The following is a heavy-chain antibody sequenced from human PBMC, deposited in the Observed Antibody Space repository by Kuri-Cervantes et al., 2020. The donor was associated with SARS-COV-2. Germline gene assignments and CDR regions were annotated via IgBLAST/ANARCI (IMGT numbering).Heavy chain of an antibody. CDR2: TYYNSQWYT. J-gene: IGHJ3*02. D-gene: IGHD3-22*01. V-gene: IGHV6-1*01. CDR3: AREQISLIVLQSGTFAI. Sequence: SETLSLTCAISGESVSSNSAAWDWIRQSPSRGLEWLGRTYYNSQWYTDYSPSVKSRIIIRSDTSKNHVSLQLNSVTPEDTAVYYCAREQISLIVLQSGTFAIWDQGTMVTVSS. CDR1: GESVSSNSAA.